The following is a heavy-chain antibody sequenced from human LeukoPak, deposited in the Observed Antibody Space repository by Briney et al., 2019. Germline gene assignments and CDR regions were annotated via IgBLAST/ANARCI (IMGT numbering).Heavy chain of an antibody. J-gene: IGHJ6*02. D-gene: IGHD2-2*01. Sequence: ESLKISCKGSGYSFTSYWISWVRQMPGKGLEWMGRIDPSDSYTNYSPSFQGHVTISADKSISTAYLQWSSLKASDTAMYYCARGPAVVPAAPYYYYGMDVWGQGTTVTVSS. CDR3: ARGPAVVPAAPYYYYGMDV. CDR1: GYSFTSYW. CDR2: IDPSDSYT. V-gene: IGHV5-10-1*01.